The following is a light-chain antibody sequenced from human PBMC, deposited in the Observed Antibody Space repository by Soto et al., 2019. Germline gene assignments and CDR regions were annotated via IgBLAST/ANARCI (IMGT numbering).Light chain of an antibody. CDR1: SSDVGNYNL. Sequence: QSVMTQPASVSGSLGQSITISCTGASSDVGNYNLVSWYQQHPGKAPKDMIYEGNRRPSGVSDRFSGSKSGDTAFLTISGLEAEHEADYHCCSYLFSSPVVFG. CDR2: EGN. CDR3: CSYLFSSPVV. J-gene: IGLJ3*02. V-gene: IGLV2-23*01.